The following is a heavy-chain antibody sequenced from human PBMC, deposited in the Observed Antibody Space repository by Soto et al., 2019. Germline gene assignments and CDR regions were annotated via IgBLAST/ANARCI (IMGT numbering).Heavy chain of an antibody. D-gene: IGHD3-16*01. Sequence: EVQLVASGGGLVKPGGSLRLSCAASGFTFSNAWMSWVRQAPGKGLEWVGRIKSKTDGGTTDYAAPVKGRFTISRDDSKTTLYLQMNRLKTDDTAVYYCTTAIGLGDGFAYWGQGTLVTVSS. J-gene: IGHJ4*02. CDR2: IKSKTDGGTT. CDR1: GFTFSNAW. V-gene: IGHV3-15*01. CDR3: TTAIGLGDGFAY.